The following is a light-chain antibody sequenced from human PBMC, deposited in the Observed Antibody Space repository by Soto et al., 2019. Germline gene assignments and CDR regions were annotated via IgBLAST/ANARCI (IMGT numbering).Light chain of an antibody. Sequence: EIVMTQSPTVLSVTPGETATLSCRASQSVGTNLAWFQHKPGQAPRLLIYDASTRASGIPASFSGSGSGTEFTLTISSLQSTDFGVYYCQQYINWPRTFGQGTKVDNK. J-gene: IGKJ1*01. CDR1: QSVGTN. CDR2: DAS. CDR3: QQYINWPRT. V-gene: IGKV3-15*01.